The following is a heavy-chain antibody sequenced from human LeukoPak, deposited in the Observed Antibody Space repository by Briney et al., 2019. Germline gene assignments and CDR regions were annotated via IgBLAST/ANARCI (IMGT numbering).Heavy chain of an antibody. CDR3: ARSGSYYKDWFDP. Sequence: PGGSLRLSCAASGFTSSSNALAMSWVRQAPGKGLEWVAVISYDGSNKYYTDSVKGRFTISRDNSKNTLYLQMNSLRAGDTAVYYCARSGSYYKDWFDPWGQGTLVTVSS. CDR2: ISYDGSNK. D-gene: IGHD3-10*01. CDR1: GFTSSSNA. V-gene: IGHV3-30*04. J-gene: IGHJ5*02.